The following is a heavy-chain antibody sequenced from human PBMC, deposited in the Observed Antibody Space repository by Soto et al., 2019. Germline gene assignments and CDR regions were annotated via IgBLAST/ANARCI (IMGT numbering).Heavy chain of an antibody. V-gene: IGHV1-18*03. D-gene: IGHD6-6*01. CDR3: ARDREAARPGWFDP. CDR1: GYTFTTYG. Sequence: QVQLVQSGAEVKKPGASLKVSCKASGYTFTTYGLSWVRQAPGQGLEWMGWISVYNGNTHYARAFEGRVTMTTDTSTSTAYMELRSLRSDDMAVYYCARDREAARPGWFDPWGQGTLVTVSS. CDR2: ISVYNGNT. J-gene: IGHJ5*02.